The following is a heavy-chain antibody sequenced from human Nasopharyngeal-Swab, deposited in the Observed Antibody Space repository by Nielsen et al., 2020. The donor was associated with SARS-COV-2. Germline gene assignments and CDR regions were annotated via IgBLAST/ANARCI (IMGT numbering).Heavy chain of an antibody. CDR2: INHSGST. V-gene: IGHV4-34*01. Sequence: LSCAVSGGSFSANYWGWIRQPPGKGLEWIGEINHSGSTNYNPSLKSRVTISVDTSKSQFSLKLTSVTAADTSVYYCARGLSGVVPAPILGLGPYYYFYYMDVWGKGTTVTVSS. J-gene: IGHJ6*03. D-gene: IGHD2-2*01. CDR3: ARGLSGVVPAPILGLGPYYYFYYMDV. CDR1: GGSFSANY.